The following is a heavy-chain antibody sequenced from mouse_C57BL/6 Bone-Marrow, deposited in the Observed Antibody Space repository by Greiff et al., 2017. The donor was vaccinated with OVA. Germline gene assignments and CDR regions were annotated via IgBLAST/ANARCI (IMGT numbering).Heavy chain of an antibody. CDR3: ARIARDGSSPGWFAY. D-gene: IGHD1-1*01. Sequence: QVTLKESGPGILQPSQTLSLTCSFSGFSLSTFGMGVGWIRPPSGKGLEWLARIWWDADKYFNPALKSRLTISKATSKNQVFLKTANVDTADTATYYCARIARDGSSPGWFAYWGQGTLVTVSA. CDR1: GFSLSTFGMG. V-gene: IGHV8-8*01. J-gene: IGHJ3*01. CDR2: IWWDADK.